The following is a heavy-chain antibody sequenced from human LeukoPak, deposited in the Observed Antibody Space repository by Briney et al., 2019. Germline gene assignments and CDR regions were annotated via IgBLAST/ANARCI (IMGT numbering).Heavy chain of an antibody. V-gene: IGHV3-23*01. CDR1: GFTFSSHA. CDR2: IRGSGGDT. D-gene: IGHD5-18*01. J-gene: IGHJ4*02. Sequence: PGGSLRLSCAASGFTFSSHAMSWVRQAPGKGLEWVSVIRGSGGDTYYADSVKGRFAISRDNAKNSLYLQMNSLRAEDTAVYYCARDVGYSYGYEGYYFDYWGQGTLVTVSS. CDR3: ARDVGYSYGYEGYYFDY.